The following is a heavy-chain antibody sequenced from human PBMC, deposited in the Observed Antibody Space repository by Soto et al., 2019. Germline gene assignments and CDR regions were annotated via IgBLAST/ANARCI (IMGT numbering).Heavy chain of an antibody. V-gene: IGHV4-39*01. D-gene: IGHD1-20*01. CDR3: ATSQKGYNWNYFDH. CDR2: VFYTGFT. J-gene: IGHJ4*02. CDR1: LTSISGSTAY. Sequence: SAILSLTCAVSLTSISGSTAYWAWLWQFPGKGPEWIGSVFYTGFTSYNPSLESRVSVSVDTSKSQFSLKLSAVTAADTAVYYCATSQKGYNWNYFDHWGQGALVTVS.